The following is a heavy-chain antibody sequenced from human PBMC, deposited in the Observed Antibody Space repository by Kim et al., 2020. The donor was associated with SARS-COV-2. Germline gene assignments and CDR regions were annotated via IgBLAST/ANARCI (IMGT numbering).Heavy chain of an antibody. CDR1: GFTFSSYG. Sequence: GGSLRLSCAASGFTFSSYGMHWVCQAPGKGLEWVAVIWYDGSNKYYADSVKGRFTISRDNSKNTLYLQMNSLRAEDTAVYYCARAPTSSSPSYYYYAMDVWGQGTTVTVSS. D-gene: IGHD6-6*01. CDR2: IWYDGSNK. CDR3: ARAPTSSSPSYYYYAMDV. V-gene: IGHV3-33*01. J-gene: IGHJ6*02.